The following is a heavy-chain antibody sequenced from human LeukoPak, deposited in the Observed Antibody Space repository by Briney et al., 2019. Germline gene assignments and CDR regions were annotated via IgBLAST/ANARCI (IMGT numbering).Heavy chain of an antibody. V-gene: IGHV4-59*08. J-gene: IGHJ4*02. CDR2: AYYSAIT. CDR1: GVSITTYY. CDR3: ARSDGIRGKYLLDY. Sequence: SETLSLTCTVSGVSITTYYWTWIRQPPGEGLEWIGYAYYSAITNYNPSLRNRVTISLGTSKNQFSLKLTSATAANTALYYCARSDGIRGKYLLDYWGQGSLVTVSS. D-gene: IGHD2-2*01.